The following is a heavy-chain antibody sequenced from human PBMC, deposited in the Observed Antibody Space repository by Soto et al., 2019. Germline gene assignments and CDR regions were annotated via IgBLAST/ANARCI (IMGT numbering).Heavy chain of an antibody. D-gene: IGHD2-8*01. V-gene: IGHV3-23*01. J-gene: IGHJ3*02. Sequence: GGSLRLSCAASGFTFSSYAMSWVRQAPGKGLEWVSAISGSGGSTYYADSVKGRFTISRDNSKNTLYLQMNSLRAEDTAVYYCAKDIGYCTNGVCYKGDAFDIWGQGIMVTVSS. CDR1: GFTFSSYA. CDR2: ISGSGGST. CDR3: AKDIGYCTNGVCYKGDAFDI.